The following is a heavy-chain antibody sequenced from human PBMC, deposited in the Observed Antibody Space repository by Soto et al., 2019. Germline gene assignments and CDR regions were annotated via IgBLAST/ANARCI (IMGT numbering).Heavy chain of an antibody. V-gene: IGHV4-59*02. D-gene: IGHD1-7*01. CDR3: ARTPETRDWLDP. J-gene: IGHJ5*02. CDR1: GASVSSYY. Sequence: SETLSLTCSVSGASVSSYYWSWVRQPPGKGLEWIGYIYYIGAYNYNPSLKSRVTISVDASKNQFSLKLTSVTAADTAVYYCARTPETRDWLDPWGQGTLVTVSS. CDR2: IYYIGAY.